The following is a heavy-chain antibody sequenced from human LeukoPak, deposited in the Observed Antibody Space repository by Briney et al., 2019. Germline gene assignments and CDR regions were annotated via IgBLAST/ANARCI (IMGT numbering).Heavy chain of an antibody. CDR1: GFTFSSFA. CDR2: ISYDGSNK. D-gene: IGHD3-10*01. CDR3: ARDPLTAFYYGSVSLAPYFDY. J-gene: IGHJ4*02. Sequence: GKSLRLSCAASGFTFSSFAMHWVRQAPGKGLDWVALISYDGSNKHYADSMEGRFTISRDNSKNTLYLQMNSLRAEDTAVYYCARDPLTAFYYGSVSLAPYFDYWGQGTLVTVSS. V-gene: IGHV3-30-3*01.